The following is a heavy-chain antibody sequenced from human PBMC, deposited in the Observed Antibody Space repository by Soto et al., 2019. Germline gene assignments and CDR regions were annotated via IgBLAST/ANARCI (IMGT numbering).Heavy chain of an antibody. CDR2: ISYDGSNK. CDR1: GFTFSSYA. J-gene: IGHJ6*02. Sequence: QVQLVESGGGVVQPGRSLRLSCAASGFTFSSYAMHWVRQAPGKGLEWVAVISYDGSNKYYADSVKGRFTISRDNSKNTLYLQMNSLRAEDTAVYYCARDKLIGRPRQWPMFGYYGMEVWGQGTTVTVSS. D-gene: IGHD3-3*01. CDR3: ARDKLIGRPRQWPMFGYYGMEV. V-gene: IGHV3-30-3*01.